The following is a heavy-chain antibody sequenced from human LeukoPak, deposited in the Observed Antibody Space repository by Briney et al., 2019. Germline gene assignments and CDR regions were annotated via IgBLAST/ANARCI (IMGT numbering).Heavy chain of an antibody. J-gene: IGHJ4*02. CDR1: GFTFSSYG. V-gene: IGHV3-30*03. CDR3: AREAITMVRGPTGSFDY. CDR2: ISYDGSNK. D-gene: IGHD3-10*01. Sequence: GGSLRLSCAASGFTFSSYGTHWVRQAPGKGLEWVAVISYDGSNKYYADSVKGRFTISRDNSKNTLYVQINSLRAEDTAVYYCAREAITMVRGPTGSFDYWGQGTLVTVSS.